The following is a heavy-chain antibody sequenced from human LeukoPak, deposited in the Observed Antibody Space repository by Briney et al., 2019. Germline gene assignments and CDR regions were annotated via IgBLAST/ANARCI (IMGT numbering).Heavy chain of an antibody. D-gene: IGHD6-19*01. J-gene: IGHJ4*02. Sequence: GGSLRLSCAASGFTVSSNYMSWVRQAPGKGLEWVSVIYSGGSTYYADSVKGRFTISRDNSKNTLYLQMNSLRAEDTAVYYCARASIAVAGTGIDYWGQGTLVTVSS. CDR1: GFTVSSNY. CDR2: IYSGGST. V-gene: IGHV3-53*01. CDR3: ARASIAVAGTGIDY.